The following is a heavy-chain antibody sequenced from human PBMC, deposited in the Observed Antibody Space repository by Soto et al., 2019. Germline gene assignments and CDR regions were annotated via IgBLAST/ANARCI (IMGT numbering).Heavy chain of an antibody. D-gene: IGHD6-13*01. J-gene: IGHJ3*01. CDR3: ARDVSPGSSSWYFAAFDL. Sequence: EERLVESGGGLVQPGGSLRLSCAASGFTVSSYWMTWVRQAPGKGLEWVANIKKDESKKSYLDSVRGRFTTSRDNAKNPLYLRMDSLTAEDTALYYCARDVSPGSSSWYFAAFDLWGQGTMVNVSS. CDR1: GFTVSSYW. CDR2: IKKDESKK. V-gene: IGHV3-7*05.